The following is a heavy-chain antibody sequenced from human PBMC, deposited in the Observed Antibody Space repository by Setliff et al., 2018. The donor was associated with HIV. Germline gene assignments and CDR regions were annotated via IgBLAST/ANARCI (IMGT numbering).Heavy chain of an antibody. CDR1: GFTVSTNY. V-gene: IGHV3-66*02. J-gene: IGHJ6*03. Sequence: LRLSCAVSGFTVSTNYMNWVRQAPGKGLEWVSVLYSGGATDYADSVKGRFTISRDNSKNTLYLQMNGLRAEDTAIYYCARQAYSINMVRGVVSPRFYYYMDVWGKGTTVTVSS. D-gene: IGHD3-10*01. CDR3: ARQAYSINMVRGVVSPRFYYYMDV. CDR2: LYSGGAT.